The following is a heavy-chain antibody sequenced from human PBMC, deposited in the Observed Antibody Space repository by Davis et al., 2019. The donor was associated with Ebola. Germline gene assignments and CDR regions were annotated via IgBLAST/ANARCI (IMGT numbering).Heavy chain of an antibody. V-gene: IGHV3-30-3*01. CDR3: ARDPTEYSSSSIYDYCYMDV. CDR1: GLTFSSYA. Sequence: GESLKISCAASGLTFSSYAMHWVRQAPGKGLEWVAVISDDGTNKYYADSVKGRFTISRDNAKNSLYLQMNSLRDEDTAVYYCARDPTEYSSSSIYDYCYMDVWGKGTTVTVSS. D-gene: IGHD6-6*01. J-gene: IGHJ6*03. CDR2: ISDDGTNK.